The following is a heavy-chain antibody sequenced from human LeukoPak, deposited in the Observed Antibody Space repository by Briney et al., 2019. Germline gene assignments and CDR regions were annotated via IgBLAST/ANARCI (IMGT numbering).Heavy chain of an antibody. J-gene: IGHJ3*02. CDR3: ARVKYYDILTGYDAFDI. V-gene: IGHV4-59*01. D-gene: IGHD3-9*01. CDR2: IFYSGST. Sequence: SSETLSLTCTVSGGSISSFYWRWIRHPPGEGLEWIGYIFYSGSTNYNPSLKTRVTISVDTSKNQFSLKLSSVTAADTAVYYCARVKYYDILTGYDAFDIWGQGTMVTVS. CDR1: GGSISSFY.